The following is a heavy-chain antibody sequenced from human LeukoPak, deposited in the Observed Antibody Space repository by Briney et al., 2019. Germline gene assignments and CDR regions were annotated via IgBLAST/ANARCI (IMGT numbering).Heavy chain of an antibody. CDR3: AKDSYYYDSSGSPGDY. CDR1: GFTVSSNY. V-gene: IGHV3-53*05. J-gene: IGHJ4*02. CDR2: IYSGGST. D-gene: IGHD3-22*01. Sequence: GGSLRLSCAASGFTVSSNYMSWVRQAPGKGLEWVSVIYSGGSTYYADSVKGRFTISRDNSKNTLYLQMNSLRAEDTAVYYCAKDSYYYDSSGSPGDYWGQGTLVTVSS.